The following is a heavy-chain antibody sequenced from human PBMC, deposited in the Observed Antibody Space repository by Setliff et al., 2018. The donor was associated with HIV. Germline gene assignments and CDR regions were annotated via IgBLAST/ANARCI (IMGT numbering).Heavy chain of an antibody. D-gene: IGHD5-18*01. CDR2: IMPIFGTV. V-gene: IGHV1-69*05. J-gene: IGHJ6*02. CDR3: ASGENLQPRMDV. CDR1: GGTFNSYA. Sequence: ASVKVSCKASGGTFNSYAFSWVRQAPGQGLEWMAGIMPIFGTVSHTQKFQGRVRISTDESTNTVYMELTSLRSEDTAVYYCASGENLQPRMDVWGQGTTVTVSS.